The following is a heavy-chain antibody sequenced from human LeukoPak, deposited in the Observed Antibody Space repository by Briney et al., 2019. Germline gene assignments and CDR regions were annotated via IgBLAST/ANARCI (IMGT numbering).Heavy chain of an antibody. CDR3: ARAPYSGYSSGWYLPYYYYYGMDV. CDR1: GYTFTSYY. Sequence: ASVKVSCKASGYTFTSYYMHWVRQAPGQGLEWMGIINPSGGSTSYAQKFQGRVTMTTDTSTSTAYMELRSLRSDDTAVYYCARAPYSGYSSGWYLPYYYYYGMDVWGQGTTVTVSS. CDR2: INPSGGST. V-gene: IGHV1-46*01. J-gene: IGHJ6*02. D-gene: IGHD6-19*01.